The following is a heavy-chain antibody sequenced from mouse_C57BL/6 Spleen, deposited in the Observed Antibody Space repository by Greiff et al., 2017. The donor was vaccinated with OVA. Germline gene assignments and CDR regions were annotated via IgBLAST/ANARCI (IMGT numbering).Heavy chain of an antibody. D-gene: IGHD3-2*02. CDR2: IYPSDSET. CDR1: GYTFTSYW. CDR3: ARSQGAQDFDD. Sequence: QVQLQQPGAELVRPGSSVKLSCKASGYTFTSYWMDWVKQRPGQGLEWIGNIYPSDSETHYNPKFKDKATLTVDKSSSTAYMQLSSLTSEDSSVCYCARSQGAQDFDDWGQGTTLTVSS. V-gene: IGHV1-61*01. J-gene: IGHJ2*01.